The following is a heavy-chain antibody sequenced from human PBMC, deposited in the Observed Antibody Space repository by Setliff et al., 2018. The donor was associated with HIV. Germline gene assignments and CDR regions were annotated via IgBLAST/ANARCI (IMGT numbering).Heavy chain of an antibody. CDR3: ARGKTWLRFLDY. D-gene: IGHD5-12*01. CDR2: INTHSGYT. Sequence: ASVKVSCKASGYTFNNYAIHWVRQAPGQGLEWMGWINTHSGYTNYAQNVQGRVTVTMDTSTSTAYMELRSLKSDDTAVYYCARGKTWLRFLDYWGQGTLVTVSS. CDR1: GYTFNNYA. J-gene: IGHJ4*02. V-gene: IGHV1-18*01.